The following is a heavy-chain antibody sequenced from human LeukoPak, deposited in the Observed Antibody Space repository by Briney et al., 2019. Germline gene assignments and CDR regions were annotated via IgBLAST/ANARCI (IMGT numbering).Heavy chain of an antibody. D-gene: IGHD1-14*01. Sequence: GGSLRLSCAASGFIFSSYAMSWVRQAPGKGLEWVSYISSSSSSTIYYADSVKGRFTISRDNAKNSLYLQMNSLRDEDTAVYYCARARYFDYWGQGTLVTVSS. J-gene: IGHJ4*02. V-gene: IGHV3-48*02. CDR3: ARARYFDY. CDR2: ISSSSSSTI. CDR1: GFIFSSYA.